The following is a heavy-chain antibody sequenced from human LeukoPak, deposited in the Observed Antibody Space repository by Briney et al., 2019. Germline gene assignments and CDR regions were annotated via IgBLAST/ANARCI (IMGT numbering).Heavy chain of an antibody. CDR2: IYHSGST. J-gene: IGHJ5*02. CDR1: GYSISSGYY. D-gene: IGHD3-3*01. Sequence: SETLSLTCAVSGYSISSGYYWGWIRQPPGKGLEWIVSIYHSGSTYYNPSLKSRVTISVDTSKNQFSLKLSSVTAADTAVYYCARQSKMITIFGVVPWGWFDPWGQGTLVTVSS. V-gene: IGHV4-38-2*01. CDR3: ARQSKMITIFGVVPWGWFDP.